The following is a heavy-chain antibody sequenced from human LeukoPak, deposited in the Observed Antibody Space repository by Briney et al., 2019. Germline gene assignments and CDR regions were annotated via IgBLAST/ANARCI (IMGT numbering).Heavy chain of an antibody. V-gene: IGHV4-4*07. CDR2: IYTSGSI. J-gene: IGHJ4*02. D-gene: IGHD3-10*01. CDR1: GGSISSYY. CDR3: ARDSRWYYGSGSYPPDY. Sequence: SQTLSLTCTVSGGSISSYYWSWIRHPAGKGLEWIGRIYTSGSINYNPSLKSRVTMSVDTSKNQFSLKLSSVTAADTAVYYCARDSRWYYGSGSYPPDYWGQGTLVTVSS.